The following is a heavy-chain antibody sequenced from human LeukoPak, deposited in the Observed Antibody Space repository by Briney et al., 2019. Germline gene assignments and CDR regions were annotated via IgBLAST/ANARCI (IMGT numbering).Heavy chain of an antibody. D-gene: IGHD4-23*01. Sequence: VASVKVSCKVSGYTLTELSMHRVRQAPGKGLEWMGGFDPKDGETIYAQKFQGRVTMTEDTSTDTAYMELSSLRSEDTAVYYCATDRAVVNWFDPWGQGTLVTVSS. CDR1: GYTLTELS. J-gene: IGHJ5*02. CDR2: FDPKDGET. CDR3: ATDRAVVNWFDP. V-gene: IGHV1-24*01.